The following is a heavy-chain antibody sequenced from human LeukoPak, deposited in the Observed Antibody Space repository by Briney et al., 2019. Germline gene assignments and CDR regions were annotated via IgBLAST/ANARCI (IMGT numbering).Heavy chain of an antibody. J-gene: IGHJ3*02. Sequence: ASVKVSCKASGYTFTGYYMHWVRQAPGQGLEWMGRINPNSGGTNYAQKFQGRVTMTRDTSISTAYMELSRLRSDDTAVYYCVRGPRLDSSGWYYGAFDIWGQGTMVTVSS. CDR1: GYTFTGYY. D-gene: IGHD6-19*01. CDR3: VRGPRLDSSGWYYGAFDI. V-gene: IGHV1-2*06. CDR2: INPNSGGT.